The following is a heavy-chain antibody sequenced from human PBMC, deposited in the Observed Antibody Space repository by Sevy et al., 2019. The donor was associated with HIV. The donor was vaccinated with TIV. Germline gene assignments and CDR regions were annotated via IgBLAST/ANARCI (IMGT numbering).Heavy chain of an antibody. CDR1: GFTLNNYD. D-gene: IGHD2-15*01. CDR2: VSDDGADK. Sequence: GGSLRLSCAASGFTLNNYDMYWIRQAPGKGLEWVATVSDDGADKDYADIVKGRFTISRDSSRSMLYLQMSSLRPEDTGVYFCAKDMVDCSGGTCYSGAVSPFESWGQGTLVTVSS. J-gene: IGHJ4*02. CDR3: AKDMVDCSGGTCYSGAVSPFES. V-gene: IGHV3-30*18.